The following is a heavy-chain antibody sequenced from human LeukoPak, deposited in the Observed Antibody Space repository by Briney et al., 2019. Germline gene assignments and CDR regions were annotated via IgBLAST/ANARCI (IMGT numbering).Heavy chain of an antibody. CDR3: ARDPPDY. J-gene: IGHJ4*02. V-gene: IGHV3-23*01. CDR1: GFTFVTYS. Sequence: PGGSLRLSCVGSGFTFVTYSMIWVRQAPGKGLEWVSGIYGSGHDKFYADSVKGRFTISRDNSKNTLYLQMNSLRAEDTAVYYCARDPPDYWGQGTLVTVPS. CDR2: IYGSGHDK.